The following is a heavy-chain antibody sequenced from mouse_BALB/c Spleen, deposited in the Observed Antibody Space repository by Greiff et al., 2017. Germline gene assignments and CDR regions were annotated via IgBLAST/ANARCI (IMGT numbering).Heavy chain of an antibody. Sequence: LQQPGSELVRPGASVKLSCKASGYTFTSYWMHWVKQRPGQGLEWIGNIYPGSGSTNYDEKFKSKATLTVDTSSSTAYMQLSSLTSEDSAVYYCTRVEAGDYFDDGGQGTTLTVSS. CDR2: IYPGSGST. CDR3: TRVEAGDYFDD. V-gene: IGHV1S22*01. CDR1: GYTFTSYW. J-gene: IGHJ2*01.